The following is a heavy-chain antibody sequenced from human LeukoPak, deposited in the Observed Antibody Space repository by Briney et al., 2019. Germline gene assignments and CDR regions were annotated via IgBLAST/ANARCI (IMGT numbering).Heavy chain of an antibody. V-gene: IGHV3-53*01. J-gene: IGHJ6*02. CDR2: IYSDGRT. CDR1: GFSVNSNY. Sequence: GGSLRLSCVASGFSVNSNYMSWIRQAPGKGLEWVSVIYSDGRTYYADSVKGRFTISRDNSKNTLYLQMNSLRGEDTAVYYCAISSPMGYDFWSGYYASPYYYYGMDVWGQGTTVTVSS. D-gene: IGHD3-3*01. CDR3: AISSPMGYDFWSGYYASPYYYYGMDV.